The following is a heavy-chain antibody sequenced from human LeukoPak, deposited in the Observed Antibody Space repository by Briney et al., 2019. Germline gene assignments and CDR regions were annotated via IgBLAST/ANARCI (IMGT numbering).Heavy chain of an antibody. V-gene: IGHV3-48*01. CDR3: AEDRRTHYYDSSWDTDY. Sequence: PGGSLRLSCAASGFTFSSYSMNWVRQAPEKGLEWVSYISSSSSTIYYADSVKGRFTISRDNAKNSLYLQMNSLRAEDTAVYYCAEDRRTHYYDSSWDTDYWGQGTLVTVSS. CDR1: GFTFSSYS. D-gene: IGHD3-22*01. CDR2: ISSSSSTI. J-gene: IGHJ4*02.